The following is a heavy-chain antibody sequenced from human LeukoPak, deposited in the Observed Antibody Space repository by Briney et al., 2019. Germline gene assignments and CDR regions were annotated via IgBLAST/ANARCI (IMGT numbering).Heavy chain of an antibody. V-gene: IGHV3-30*04. Sequence: GGSLRLSCAAPGFTFSSYAMHWVRQAPGKGLEWVAVISYDGSNKYYADSVKGRFTISRDNSKNTLYLQMNSLRAEDTAVYYCAREPVAAAPGWFDPWGQGALVTVSS. CDR1: GFTFSSYA. D-gene: IGHD6-13*01. CDR3: AREPVAAAPGWFDP. J-gene: IGHJ5*02. CDR2: ISYDGSNK.